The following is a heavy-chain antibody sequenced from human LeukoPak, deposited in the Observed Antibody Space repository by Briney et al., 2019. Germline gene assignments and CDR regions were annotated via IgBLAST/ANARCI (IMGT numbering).Heavy chain of an antibody. V-gene: IGHV3-21*01. CDR2: ISSSSSYI. Sequence: PGGSLRLSCAASGFTFSSYNMNWVRQAPGKGLEWVSSISSSSSYIYYADSVKGRFTISRDNAKHSLYLQMNSLRAEDTAVYYCARRESDWFDPWGQGTLVTVSS. CDR3: ARRESDWFDP. D-gene: IGHD2/OR15-2a*01. CDR1: GFTFSSYN. J-gene: IGHJ5*02.